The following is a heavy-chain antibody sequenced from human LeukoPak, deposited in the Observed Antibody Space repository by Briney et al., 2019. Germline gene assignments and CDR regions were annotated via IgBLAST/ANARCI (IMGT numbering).Heavy chain of an antibody. CDR3: ARDPNGDYIGTFDM. Sequence: GGSLRLSCAASEFTFSSYGMSWVRQAPGKGLEWVSSISGSGGSTQYADSVQGRFAVSRDNSKNTLYLQMNSLRVEDTAVYFCARDPNGDYIGTFDMWGRGTMVSVSS. V-gene: IGHV3-23*01. CDR2: ISGSGGST. D-gene: IGHD4-17*01. CDR1: EFTFSSYG. J-gene: IGHJ3*02.